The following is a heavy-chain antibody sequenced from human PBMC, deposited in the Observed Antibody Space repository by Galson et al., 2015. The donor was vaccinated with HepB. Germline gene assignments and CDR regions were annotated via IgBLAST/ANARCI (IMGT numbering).Heavy chain of an antibody. J-gene: IGHJ3*02. CDR2: ISYDGSNK. V-gene: IGHV3-30*18. Sequence: SLRLSCAASGFTFSSYGMHWVRQAPGKGLEWVAVISYDGSNKYYADSVKGRFTISRDNSKNTLYLQMNSLRAEDTAVYYCAKVIRPLYSRNAFDIWGQGTMVTVSS. CDR3: AKVIRPLYSRNAFDI. D-gene: IGHD4-11*01. CDR1: GFTFSSYG.